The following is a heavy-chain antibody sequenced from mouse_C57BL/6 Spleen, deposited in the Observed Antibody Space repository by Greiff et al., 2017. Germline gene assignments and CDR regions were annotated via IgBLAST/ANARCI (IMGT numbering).Heavy chain of an antibody. Sequence: VQLQESGPELVKPGASVKISCKASGYTFTDYYINWVKQRPGQGLEWIGWIFPGSGSTYYNEKFKGKATLTVDKSSSTAYMLLSSLTSEDSAVYFCARWNYGSNWYFDVWGTGTTVTVSS. D-gene: IGHD1-1*01. CDR3: ARWNYGSNWYFDV. CDR2: IFPGSGST. J-gene: IGHJ1*03. CDR1: GYTFTDYY. V-gene: IGHV1-75*01.